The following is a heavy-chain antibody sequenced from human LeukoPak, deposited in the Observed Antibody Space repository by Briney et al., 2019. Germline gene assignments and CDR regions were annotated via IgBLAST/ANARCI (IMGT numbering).Heavy chain of an antibody. Sequence: GGSLRLSCAASGFTFSSYGMHWVRQAPGKGLEWVAFIRYDGSNKYYADSVKGRFTISRDNSKNTLYLQMNSLRAEDTAVYYCARQGTSHFDYWGQGTLVTVSS. CDR1: GFTFSSYG. V-gene: IGHV3-30*02. CDR2: IRYDGSNK. J-gene: IGHJ4*02. CDR3: ARQGTSHFDY.